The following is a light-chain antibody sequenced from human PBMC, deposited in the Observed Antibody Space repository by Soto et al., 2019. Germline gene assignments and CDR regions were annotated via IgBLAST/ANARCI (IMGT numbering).Light chain of an antibody. V-gene: IGKV3-20*01. CDR1: QSVSSSY. J-gene: IGKJ4*01. CDR2: GAS. Sequence: EIVLTQSPGTLSLSPGERATLSCRASQSVSSSYLAWYQQKPGQAPRLLIYGASSRATGRPDRFSGSGSGTDFTITISSLEPEDFSVYYCQQYSSSPPLTFGGGTRVEIK. CDR3: QQYSSSPPLT.